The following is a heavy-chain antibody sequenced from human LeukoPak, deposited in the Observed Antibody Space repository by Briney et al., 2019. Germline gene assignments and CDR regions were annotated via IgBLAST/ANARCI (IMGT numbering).Heavy chain of an antibody. CDR1: GFTFSSYW. J-gene: IGHJ4*02. Sequence: GGSLRLSCAASGFTFSSYWMTWVRQAPGKGLEWVANIKQDGSEKFYVDSVKGRFTISRDNATSSLYLQMNSLRVEDTAVYYCARDFAIVVGATDYWGQGTLVTVSS. V-gene: IGHV3-7*01. CDR2: IKQDGSEK. CDR3: ARDFAIVVGATDY. D-gene: IGHD1-26*01.